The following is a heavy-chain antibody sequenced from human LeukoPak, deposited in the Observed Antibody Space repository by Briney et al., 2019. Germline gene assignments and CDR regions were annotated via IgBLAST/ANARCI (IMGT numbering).Heavy chain of an antibody. Sequence: PGGSLRLSCAASGFTFSGYGMHWVRQAPAKGLEWVAVISYDGSKKYYADSVRGRFTISRDNSKNTLYLQMDSLRPEDTAVYYCANTKSDSTASPTWGQGTLVTVSS. J-gene: IGHJ5*02. D-gene: IGHD2/OR15-2a*01. V-gene: IGHV3-30*18. CDR2: ISYDGSKK. CDR3: ANTKSDSTASPT. CDR1: GFTFSGYG.